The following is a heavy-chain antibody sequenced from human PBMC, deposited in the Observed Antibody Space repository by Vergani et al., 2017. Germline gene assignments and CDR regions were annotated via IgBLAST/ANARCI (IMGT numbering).Heavy chain of an antibody. CDR2: IHPADSDT. V-gene: IGHV5-51*01. D-gene: IGHD3-22*01. CDR3: ASLYGRDSSGIKYFDY. Sequence: EVQLVQSGAEVKKPGESLKISCQISGYSFTNYWIGWVRQMPGKGLEWMGIIHPADSDTRYSPSFQGQVTISVDKSISTAFLQRSSLRVSDNAMDDCASLYGRDSSGIKYFDYWGQGTLVTVSS. CDR1: GYSFTNYW. J-gene: IGHJ4*02.